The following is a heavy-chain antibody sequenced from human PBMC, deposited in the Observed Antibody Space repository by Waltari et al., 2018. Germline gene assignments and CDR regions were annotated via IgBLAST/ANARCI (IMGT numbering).Heavy chain of an antibody. J-gene: IGHJ6*02. CDR2: IYSGGST. V-gene: IGHV3-23*03. CDR1: GFTFSSYA. Sequence: EVQLLESGGGLVQPGGSLRLSCAASGFTFSSYAMSWVRQAPGKGLEWVSVIYSGGSTYYVDSVKGRFTISRDNSKNTLYLQMNSLRSEDTAVYYCARGAYYYGSENYYGMDVWGQGTTVTVSS. D-gene: IGHD3-10*01. CDR3: ARGAYYYGSENYYGMDV.